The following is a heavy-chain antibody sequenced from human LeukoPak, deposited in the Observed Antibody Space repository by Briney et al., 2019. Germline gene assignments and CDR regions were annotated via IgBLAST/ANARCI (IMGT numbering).Heavy chain of an antibody. CDR2: IIPFFGTA. D-gene: IGHD2-15*01. J-gene: IGHJ4*02. CDR3: ARVVDNCSGGSCYSALFDH. CDR1: GGTFSSYA. Sequence: SVKVSCKASGGTFSSYAISWVRQAPGQGLEWMGGIIPFFGTANYAQKFQGRVTITADESTTTDYMELRSLRSEDTAVYYCARVVDNCSGGSCYSALFDHWGQGTLVTVSS. V-gene: IGHV1-69*13.